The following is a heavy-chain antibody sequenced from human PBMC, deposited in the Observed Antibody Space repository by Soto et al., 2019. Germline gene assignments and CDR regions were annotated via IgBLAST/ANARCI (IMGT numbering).Heavy chain of an antibody. J-gene: IGHJ6*02. D-gene: IGHD2-15*01. CDR3: ARHYCSGGSGYARGSVYGMDV. CDR1: GYSFTTYW. Sequence: GESLKISCKGSGYSFTTYWIGWMRQMPGKGLEWMGIIYPGDSETRYSPSFQGQVTISADKSISTAYLQWSSLKASDTAMYYCARHYCSGGSGYARGSVYGMDVWGQGTTVTVSS. CDR2: IYPGDSET. V-gene: IGHV5-51*01.